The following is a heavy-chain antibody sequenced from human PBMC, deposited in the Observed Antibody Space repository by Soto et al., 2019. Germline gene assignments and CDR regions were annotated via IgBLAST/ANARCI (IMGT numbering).Heavy chain of an antibody. CDR1: GVTFGDYA. Sequence: GGSLRLSCTASGVTFGDYALSWVRQTPGKGLEWVSFIRSEAYGGTTEYAASVKGRFTISRDDSKSIGYLQMNDLQTEDTAVYYCSVTPLSIAWPWIGFDYWGQGALVTVSS. CDR2: IRSEAYGGTT. V-gene: IGHV3-49*04. J-gene: IGHJ4*02. CDR3: SVTPLSIAWPWIGFDY. D-gene: IGHD3-3*02.